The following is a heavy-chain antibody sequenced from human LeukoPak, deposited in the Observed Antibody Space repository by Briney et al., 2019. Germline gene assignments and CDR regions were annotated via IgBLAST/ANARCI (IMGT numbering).Heavy chain of an antibody. CDR1: GCTFSSYS. CDR3: ARKTAAEEVYFDH. D-gene: IGHD6-25*01. Sequence: GGSLRLSCAASGCTFSSYSMNWVRQAPGKGLEWVSCISSRSSYIYYADSVKGRFIISRDNAKNSLYLQMNSLRAEDTAIYYCARKTAAEEVYFDHWGQGTLVTVSS. J-gene: IGHJ4*02. V-gene: IGHV3-21*03. CDR2: ISSRSSYI.